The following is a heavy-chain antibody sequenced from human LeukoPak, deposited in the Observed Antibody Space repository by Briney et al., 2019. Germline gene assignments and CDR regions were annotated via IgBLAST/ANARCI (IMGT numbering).Heavy chain of an antibody. CDR1: GGSISSSSHY. J-gene: IGHJ4*02. Sequence: SETLSLTCSVSGGSISSSSHYWGWIRQPPGKGLEWIGSIYYSGSTYYNPSLKSRVTISVDTSNNQFSLKLTSVTAADTAVYYCGRHSSLGSGYYYWGQGTLVTVSS. CDR2: IYYSGST. CDR3: GRHSSLGSGYYY. D-gene: IGHD3-3*01. V-gene: IGHV4-39*01.